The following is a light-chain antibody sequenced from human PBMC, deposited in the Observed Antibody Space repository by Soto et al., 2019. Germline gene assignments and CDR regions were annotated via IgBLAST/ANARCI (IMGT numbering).Light chain of an antibody. Sequence: QSALTQPPSASGSPGQSVTISCTGTSSDVGAYKYVSWYQQYPGKAPKLMIYEVTKRPSGVPDRFSGYKSGNTASLTVSGLQAEDEADYYCTSYVGTDIWVFGGGTKHTVL. CDR1: SSDVGAYKY. CDR3: TSYVGTDIWV. CDR2: EVT. V-gene: IGLV2-8*01. J-gene: IGLJ3*02.